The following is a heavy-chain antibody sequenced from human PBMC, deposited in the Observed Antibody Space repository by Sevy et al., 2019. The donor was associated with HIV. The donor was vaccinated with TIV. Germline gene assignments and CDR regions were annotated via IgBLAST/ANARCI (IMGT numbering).Heavy chain of an antibody. J-gene: IGHJ4*02. CDR1: GGSFSGYY. D-gene: IGHD2-15*01. Sequence: SETLSLTCAVYGGSFSGYYWSWIRQPPGKGLEWIGEINHSGSTNYNPSLKSRVTISVDTSKNQFSLKLSSVTAADTAVYDCARLGGYCSGGSCPSDYWGQGTLVTVSS. CDR3: ARLGGYCSGGSCPSDY. CDR2: INHSGST. V-gene: IGHV4-34*01.